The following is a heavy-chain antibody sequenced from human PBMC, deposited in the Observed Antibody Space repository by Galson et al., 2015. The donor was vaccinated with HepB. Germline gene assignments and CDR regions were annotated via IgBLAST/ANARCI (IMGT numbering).Heavy chain of an antibody. CDR3: TTLGGSYDDPSDC. V-gene: IGHV5-10-1*01. CDR1: GYSFTSYW. J-gene: IGHJ4*02. CDR2: IDPSDSYT. Sequence: QSGAEVKKPGESLRISCKASGYSFTSYWITWVRQMPGKGLEWMGRIDPSDSYTNYSPSFQGHITISADKSISTAYLQWSSLKASDTAMFYCTTLGGSYDDPSDCWGQGTLVTVSS. D-gene: IGHD3-16*01.